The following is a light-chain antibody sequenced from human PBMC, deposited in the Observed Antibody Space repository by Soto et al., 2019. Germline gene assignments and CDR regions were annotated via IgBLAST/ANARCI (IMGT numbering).Light chain of an antibody. CDR2: KAS. Sequence: DIQMTQSPSSVSASVGDRVSITCRASQSISGWLAWYQQKPGKAPKPLIYKASSLESGVPSRFSGSGSGTEFTLTISSLQPDDFATYYCQQYNSYSRTFGQGTKVDIK. CDR1: QSISGW. CDR3: QQYNSYSRT. V-gene: IGKV1-5*03. J-gene: IGKJ1*01.